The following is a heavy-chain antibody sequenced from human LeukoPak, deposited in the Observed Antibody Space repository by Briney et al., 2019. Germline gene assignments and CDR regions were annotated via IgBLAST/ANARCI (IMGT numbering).Heavy chain of an antibody. Sequence: PGGSLRLSCAASGFTVSSNYMSWVRQAPGKGLEWVSVIYSGGSTYYADSVKSRFTISRDNSKNTLYLQMNSLRAEDTAVYYCARDNIVGAGGFDYWGQGTLVTVSS. CDR3: ARDNIVGAGGFDY. CDR1: GFTVSSNY. V-gene: IGHV3-53*01. D-gene: IGHD1-26*01. CDR2: IYSGGST. J-gene: IGHJ4*02.